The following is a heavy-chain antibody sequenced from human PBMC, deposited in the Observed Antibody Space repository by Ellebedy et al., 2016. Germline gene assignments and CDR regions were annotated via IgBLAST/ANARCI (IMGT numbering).Heavy chain of an antibody. CDR1: GGSISNGHYY. D-gene: IGHD6-13*01. CDR2: IYYNGNT. CDR3: AKDKGGWYGYTRTRYDRSYDS. V-gene: IGHV4-39*07. J-gene: IGHJ4*02. Sequence: SETLSLTCTVSGGSISNGHYYWGWIRQPPGKGLEWIGSIYYNGNTYYNPSLKSPVTISIDTSKNQFSLRSNSITAADTAMYYCAKDKGGWYGYTRTRYDRSYDSWGQGTLLIVSS.